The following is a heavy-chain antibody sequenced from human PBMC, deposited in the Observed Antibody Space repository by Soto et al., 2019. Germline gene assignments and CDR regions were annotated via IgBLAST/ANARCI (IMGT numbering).Heavy chain of an antibody. J-gene: IGHJ4*02. Sequence: DVQLVQSGAEMKEPGESLKISCKGSGYSFTSYWIGWVRQMPGKGLEWMGIIYPSDSRVTYSPTFQGQVTISADRSITTAYLQWHSLKASDTAVYYCARVPLAGTGTRWVFESWGQGTQVNVSS. CDR2: IYPSDSRV. D-gene: IGHD1-1*01. CDR1: GYSFTSYW. CDR3: ARVPLAGTGTRWVFES. V-gene: IGHV5-51*01.